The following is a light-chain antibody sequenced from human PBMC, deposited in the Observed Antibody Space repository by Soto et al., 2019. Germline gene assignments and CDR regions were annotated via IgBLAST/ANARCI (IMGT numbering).Light chain of an antibody. CDR1: QSVSSSY. CDR2: GAS. V-gene: IGKV3-20*01. Sequence: EIVLTQSPGTLSLSPGERATLSCRASQSVSSSYLAWYQQKPGQAPRLLIYGASSRATGIPDRFSGSGSGTDFTLTISRLEPEDCAVYYCQQYGSSTLTFGGGTNVEIK. CDR3: QQYGSSTLT. J-gene: IGKJ4*01.